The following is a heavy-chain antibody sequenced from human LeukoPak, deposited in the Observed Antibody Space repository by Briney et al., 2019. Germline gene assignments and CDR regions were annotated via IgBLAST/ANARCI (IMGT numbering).Heavy chain of an antibody. CDR1: GFTFSNYA. CDR2: ISGSGGST. V-gene: IGHV3-23*01. CDR3: AKLKLGIAHFDS. Sequence: PGGSLRLSCASSGFTFSNYAMSWVRQAPGKGLEWLSTISGSGGSTYYPDSVKGRFTISRDDSKKNLYLQMSGLRAEDTAVYYCAKLKLGIAHFDSWGQGALVTVSS. J-gene: IGHJ4*02. D-gene: IGHD7-27*01.